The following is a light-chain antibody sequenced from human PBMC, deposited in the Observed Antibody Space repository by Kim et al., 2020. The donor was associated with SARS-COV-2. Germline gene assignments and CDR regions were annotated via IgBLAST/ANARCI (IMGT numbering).Light chain of an antibody. CDR1: QSVSANY. CDR3: QQYDILPRT. V-gene: IGKV3-20*01. Sequence: SPGERATLSCRATQSVSANYLAWYQHKRGQAPRLRIYGASTRATGIPDRFTGSGSGTDFTLNISRLEPEDFAVYYCQQYDILPRTFGQGTRVDIK. CDR2: GAS. J-gene: IGKJ1*01.